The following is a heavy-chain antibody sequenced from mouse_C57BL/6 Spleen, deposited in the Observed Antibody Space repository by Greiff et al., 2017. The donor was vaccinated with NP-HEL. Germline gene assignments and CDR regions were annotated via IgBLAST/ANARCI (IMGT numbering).Heavy chain of an antibody. Sequence: QVQLQQPGAELVRPGSSVKLSCKASGYTFTSYWMHWVKQRPIQGLEWIGNIDPSDSETHYNQKFKDKATLTVDKSSSTAYMQLSSLTSEDSAVYYCARGYYDYSYWYFDVWGTGTTVTVSS. V-gene: IGHV1-52*01. J-gene: IGHJ1*03. CDR1: GYTFTSYW. CDR3: ARGYYDYSYWYFDV. CDR2: IDPSDSET. D-gene: IGHD2-4*01.